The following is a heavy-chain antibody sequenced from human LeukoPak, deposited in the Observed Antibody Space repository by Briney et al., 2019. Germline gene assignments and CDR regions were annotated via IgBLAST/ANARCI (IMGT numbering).Heavy chain of an antibody. D-gene: IGHD2-2*01. V-gene: IGHV3-9*01. Sequence: GRSLRLSCAASGFTFDDYAMHWVRQAPGKDLEWVSGISWNSGSIGYADSVKGRFTISRDNAKNSLYLQMNSLRAEDTAVYYCATARLVPAAKVYYFDYWGQGTLVTVSS. CDR2: ISWNSGSI. J-gene: IGHJ4*02. CDR3: ATARLVPAAKVYYFDY. CDR1: GFTFDDYA.